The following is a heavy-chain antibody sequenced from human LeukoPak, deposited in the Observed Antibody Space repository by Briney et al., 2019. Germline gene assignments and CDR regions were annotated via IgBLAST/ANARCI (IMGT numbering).Heavy chain of an antibody. J-gene: IGHJ5*02. D-gene: IGHD1-26*01. V-gene: IGHV4-61*02. CDR2: IYTSGST. Sequence: SETLSLTCTVSGNSISSGDYYWSWIRQPAGKGLEWIGRIYTSGSTNYNPSLKSRVTISVDTSKNQFSLKLSSVTAADTAVYYCAIMPVYSGSYSNTWGQGTLVTVSS. CDR3: AIMPVYSGSYSNT. CDR1: GNSISSGDYY.